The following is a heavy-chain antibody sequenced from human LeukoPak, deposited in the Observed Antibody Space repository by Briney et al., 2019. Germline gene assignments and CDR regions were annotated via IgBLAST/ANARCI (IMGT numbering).Heavy chain of an antibody. V-gene: IGHV3-7*01. Sequence: PGGSLRLSCAASGFTFRGYWMTWVRQAPGKGLEWVAIINPDGSGKYYVDSVKGRFTISRDNAKNSLYLQMSSLRAEDTAVYYCARGGHRQKEFWGQGTLVTVSS. J-gene: IGHJ4*02. CDR3: ARGGHRQKEF. D-gene: IGHD3-10*01. CDR2: INPDGSGK. CDR1: GFTFRGYW.